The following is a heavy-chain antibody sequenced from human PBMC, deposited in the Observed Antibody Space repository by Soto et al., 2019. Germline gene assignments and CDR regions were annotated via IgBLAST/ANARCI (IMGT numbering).Heavy chain of an antibody. J-gene: IGHJ6*02. D-gene: IGHD3-10*01. CDR3: ARMTSCRFGDYYGMDV. Sequence: ASVKVSCKASGYTFTSYDINWVRQATGQGLEWMGWMNPNSGTADYAQKFQGRVTITTDNSMSTAYMELSSLRSEDTAVYYCARMTSCRFGDYYGMDVWGQGTTVPVSS. V-gene: IGHV1-8*01. CDR2: MNPNSGTA. CDR1: GYTFTSYD.